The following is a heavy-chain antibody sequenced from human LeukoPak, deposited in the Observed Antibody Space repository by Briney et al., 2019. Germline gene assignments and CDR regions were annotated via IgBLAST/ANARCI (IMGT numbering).Heavy chain of an antibody. Sequence: GGSLRLSCAASGFTFSSYSMNWVRQAPGKGLEWVSYISSSSSTIYYADSVKGRLTISRDNAKNSLYLQMNSLRAEDTAVYYCARVSQYDSSGYYYRYFDYWGQGTLVTVSS. CDR3: ARVSQYDSSGYYYRYFDY. D-gene: IGHD3-22*01. CDR2: ISSSSSTI. CDR1: GFTFSSYS. J-gene: IGHJ4*02. V-gene: IGHV3-48*04.